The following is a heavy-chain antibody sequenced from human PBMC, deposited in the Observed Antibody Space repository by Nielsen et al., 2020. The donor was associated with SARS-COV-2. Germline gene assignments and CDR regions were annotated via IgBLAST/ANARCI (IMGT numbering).Heavy chain of an antibody. Sequence: WIRQPPGKGLEWVSLISGDGGSTYYADSVKGRFTISRDNSKNSLYLQMNSLRTEDTALYYCAKDMSPEYCSGGSCYWGGYYYYYYGMDVWGQGTTVTVSS. D-gene: IGHD2-15*01. CDR2: ISGDGGST. V-gene: IGHV3-43*02. CDR3: AKDMSPEYCSGGSCYWGGYYYYYYGMDV. J-gene: IGHJ6*02.